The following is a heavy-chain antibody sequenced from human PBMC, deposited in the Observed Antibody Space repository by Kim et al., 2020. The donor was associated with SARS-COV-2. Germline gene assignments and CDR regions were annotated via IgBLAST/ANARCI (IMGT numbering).Heavy chain of an antibody. J-gene: IGHJ4*02. CDR3: AKDRMPGRYCSGGSCYPFDY. CDR1: GFTFSSYG. D-gene: IGHD2-15*01. V-gene: IGHV3-30*18. Sequence: GGSLRLSCAASGFTFSSYGMHWVRQAPGKGLEWVAVISYDGSNKYYADSVKGRFTISRDNSKNTLYLQMNSLRAEDTAVYYCAKDRMPGRYCSGGSCYPFDYWGQGTLVTVSS. CDR2: ISYDGSNK.